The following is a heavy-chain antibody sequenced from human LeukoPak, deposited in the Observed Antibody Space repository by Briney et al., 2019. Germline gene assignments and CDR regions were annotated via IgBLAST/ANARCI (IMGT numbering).Heavy chain of an antibody. CDR1: GFTFSSYA. V-gene: IGHV3-23*01. CDR3: AKAYYGSGSYYKVYYYYGMDV. CDR2: ISGSGGST. D-gene: IGHD3-10*01. J-gene: IGHJ6*02. Sequence: GGSLRLSCAASGFTFSSYAMSWVRQAPGKGLEWVSAISGSGGSTYYADSVKGRFTISRDNSKNTLYLQMNSLRAEDTAVYYCAKAYYGSGSYYKVYYYYGMDVWGQGTTVTVSS.